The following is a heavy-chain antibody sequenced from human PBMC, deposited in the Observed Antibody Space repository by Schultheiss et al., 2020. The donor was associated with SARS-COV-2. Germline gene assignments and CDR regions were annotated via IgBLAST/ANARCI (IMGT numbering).Heavy chain of an antibody. Sequence: GESLKISCIVSRFSFSDNYMSWIRQAPGKGLEWISYISHTGSSTKYADSVKGRFTITRDNDKNSLFLQMNSLRVDDTAVYYCARTFGRGPGGHFDNWGQGTLVTVS. CDR3: ARTFGRGPGGHFDN. CDR2: ISHTGSST. D-gene: IGHD3-16*01. J-gene: IGHJ4*02. CDR1: RFSFSDNY. V-gene: IGHV3-11*03.